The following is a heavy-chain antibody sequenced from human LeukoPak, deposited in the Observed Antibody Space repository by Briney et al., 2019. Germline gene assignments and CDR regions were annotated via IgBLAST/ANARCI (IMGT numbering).Heavy chain of an antibody. J-gene: IGHJ4*02. V-gene: IGHV5-51*01. CDR2: IYPGDSDT. D-gene: IGHD2-21*02. Sequence: GESLKISCKGSGYRFTSYWIGWVRQMPGKGLEWMRMIYPGDSDTRYSPSFEGQVTISADKSIATAYLQWSGLKASDTAMYYCARHISDCGGDCPFDYWGQGTLVTVSS. CDR1: GYRFTSYW. CDR3: ARHISDCGGDCPFDY.